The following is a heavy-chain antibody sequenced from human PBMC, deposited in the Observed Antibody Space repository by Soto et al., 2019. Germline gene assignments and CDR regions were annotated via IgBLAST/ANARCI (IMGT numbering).Heavy chain of an antibody. J-gene: IGHJ4*02. CDR2: IYASGSP. CDR1: GGSVSVSC. Sequence: PSETLSLTCTLSGGSVSVSCWSWIRQSTGQGLEWIGYIYASGSPYYTPSLRSGVSISAATTTNQISSKLSSPSAAATAACYCGRGVGSRPPHYWGRGTLVTVSS. CDR3: GRGVGSRPPHY. V-gene: IGHV4-59*02. D-gene: IGHD1-26*01.